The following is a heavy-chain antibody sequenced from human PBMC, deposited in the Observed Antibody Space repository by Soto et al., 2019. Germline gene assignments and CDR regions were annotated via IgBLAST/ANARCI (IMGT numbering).Heavy chain of an antibody. D-gene: IGHD6-19*01. V-gene: IGHV3-23*01. CDR2: ISGSGGGT. Sequence: GGSLRLSCAASGFTFSSYVMSWVRQAPGKGLEWVSTISGSGGGTYYADSVKGRFTISRDNSKNTLYLQMNSLRAEDTALYYCAKRAVADRRLSYFAYWGQGTLVTVSS. CDR3: AKRAVADRRLSYFAY. CDR1: GFTFSSYV. J-gene: IGHJ4*02.